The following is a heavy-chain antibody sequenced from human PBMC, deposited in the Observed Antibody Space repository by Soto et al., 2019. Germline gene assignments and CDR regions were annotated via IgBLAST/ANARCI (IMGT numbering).Heavy chain of an antibody. V-gene: IGHV3-33*01. CDR2: IWYDGSNK. CDR1: GFTFSSYA. J-gene: IGHJ5*02. CDR3: ARGVDWFDP. Sequence: QVQLVESGGGVVQPGRSLRLSCAASGFTFSSYAMHWVRQAPGKGLEWVAVIWYDGSNKYFADSVKGRFTISRDNSKNTLYLKMNSLRVEDTAVYYCARGVDWFDPWGQGTLVTGSS. D-gene: IGHD2-15*01.